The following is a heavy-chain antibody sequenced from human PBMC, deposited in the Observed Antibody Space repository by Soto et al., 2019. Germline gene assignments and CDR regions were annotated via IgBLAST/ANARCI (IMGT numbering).Heavy chain of an antibody. CDR2: IKSKTDGGTT. Sequence: EVQLVESGGGLVKPGGSLRLSCAASGFTFSNAWMSWVRQAPGKGLEWGGRIKSKTDGGTTDYAAPVKGRFTISRDDSKNTPYLQMNSLKTEDTAVYYCTTELGGSPISNWPLDYWGQGTLVTVSS. CDR1: GFTFSNAW. J-gene: IGHJ4*02. V-gene: IGHV3-15*01. D-gene: IGHD2-15*01. CDR3: TTELGGSPISNWPLDY.